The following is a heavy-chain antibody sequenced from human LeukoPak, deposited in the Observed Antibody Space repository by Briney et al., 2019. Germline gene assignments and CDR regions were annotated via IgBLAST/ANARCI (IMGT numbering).Heavy chain of an antibody. Sequence: GRSLRLSCTASGFTFGDYAMSWFRQAPGKGLEWVGFIRSKAYGGTTEYAASVKGRFTISRDDSKSIAYLQMNSLKTEDTAVYYCTRDSNEYYVILDAFDIWGQGTMVTVSS. V-gene: IGHV3-49*03. J-gene: IGHJ3*02. CDR3: TRDSNEYYVILDAFDI. D-gene: IGHD3-9*01. CDR1: GFTFGDYA. CDR2: IRSKAYGGTT.